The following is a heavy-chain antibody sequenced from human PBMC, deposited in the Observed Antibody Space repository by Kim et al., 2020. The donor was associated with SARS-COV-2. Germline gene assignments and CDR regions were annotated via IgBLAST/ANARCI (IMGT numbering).Heavy chain of an antibody. CDR1: GFTFSSYA. CDR3: AKDLDAWFGGWDYFDY. V-gene: IGHV3-23*01. Sequence: GGSLRLSCAASGFTFSSYAMTWVRQAPGKGLEWVSTISGNGGGTNYAESAKGRFAISRDNAKNTLYLQINSLRAEDTALYYCAKDLDAWFGGWDYFDYWGQRTLVTVSS. J-gene: IGHJ4*02. D-gene: IGHD3-10*01. CDR2: ISGNGGGT.